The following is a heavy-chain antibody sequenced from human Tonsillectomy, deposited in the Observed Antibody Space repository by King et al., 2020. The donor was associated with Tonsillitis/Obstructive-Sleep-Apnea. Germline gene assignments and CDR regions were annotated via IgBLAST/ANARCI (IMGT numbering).Heavy chain of an antibody. J-gene: IGHJ4*02. CDR1: GGSISSSSYY. CDR3: ASPGPYCSGGSCYLDY. V-gene: IGHV4-39*01. CDR2: IYYSGST. Sequence: LPLQESGPGLVKPSETLSLTCTVSGGSISSSSYYWGWIRQPPGKGLEWIGSIYYSGSTYYNPSLKSRVTISVDTSKNQFSLKLSSVTAADTAVYYCASPGPYCSGGSCYLDYWGQGTLVTVSS. D-gene: IGHD2-15*01.